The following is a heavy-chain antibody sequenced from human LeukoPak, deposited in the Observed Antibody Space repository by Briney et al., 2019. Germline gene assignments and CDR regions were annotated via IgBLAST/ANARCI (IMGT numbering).Heavy chain of an antibody. CDR2: IIPILGIA. D-gene: IGHD3-22*01. CDR1: GGTFIIYA. Sequence: SVTVSCKASGGTFIIYAISWVRQAPGQGGEWMGRIIPILGIANYAQKFQGRVTITADKSTSTAYMELSSLRSEDTAVYYCASPYYYDSSGYYPDAFDIWGQGTMVTVSS. V-gene: IGHV1-69*04. CDR3: ASPYYYDSSGYYPDAFDI. J-gene: IGHJ3*02.